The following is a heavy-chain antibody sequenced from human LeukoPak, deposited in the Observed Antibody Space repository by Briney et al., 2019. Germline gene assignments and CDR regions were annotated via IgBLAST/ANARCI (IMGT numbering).Heavy chain of an antibody. CDR1: GGTFSSYA. CDR3: ARDLAVAGTGEYYFDY. CDR2: IIPILGIA. V-gene: IGHV1-69*04. Sequence: GASVKVSCKASGGTFSSYAIIWVRQAPGQGLEWMGRIIPILGIANYAQKFQGRVTITADKSTSTAYMELSSLRSEDTAVYYCARDLAVAGTGEYYFDYWGQGTLVTVSS. D-gene: IGHD6-19*01. J-gene: IGHJ4*02.